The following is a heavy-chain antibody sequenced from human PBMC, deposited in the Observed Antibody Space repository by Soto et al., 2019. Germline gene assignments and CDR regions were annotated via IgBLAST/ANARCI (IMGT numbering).Heavy chain of an antibody. Sequence: GASVKVSCKASGYTFTGYYMHWVRQAPGQGLEWMGWINPNSGGTNYAQKFQGRVTMTRDTSISTAYMELSRLRSDDTAVYYCARGAPYYDSSGYWYRPERTYYYYGMDVWGQGTTVTVSS. CDR2: INPNSGGT. V-gene: IGHV1-2*02. CDR3: ARGAPYYDSSGYWYRPERTYYYYGMDV. D-gene: IGHD3-22*01. J-gene: IGHJ6*02. CDR1: GYTFTGYY.